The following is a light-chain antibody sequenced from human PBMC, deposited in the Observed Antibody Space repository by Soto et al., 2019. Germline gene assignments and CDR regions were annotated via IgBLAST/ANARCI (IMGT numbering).Light chain of an antibody. Sequence: QSVLTQPPSVSGSPGQSVTISCTGTSSDVGSYNRVSWYQQPPGTAPKLMIYEVGNRPSGVPDRFSGSKSGNTASLTISGLQAEDEADYYCSLYTSSTVVFGGGTKLTVL. V-gene: IGLV2-18*01. CDR3: SLYTSSTVV. J-gene: IGLJ2*01. CDR2: EVG. CDR1: SSDVGSYNR.